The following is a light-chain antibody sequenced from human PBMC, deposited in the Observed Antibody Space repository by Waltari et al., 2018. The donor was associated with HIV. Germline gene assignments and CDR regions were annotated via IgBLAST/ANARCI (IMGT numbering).Light chain of an antibody. J-gene: IGLJ3*02. V-gene: IGLV2-23*02. Sequence: QSALTQPASVSGSPGQSITISCTATSSDVGSHNLVSWSQHHPGRAPKLIIYEVIKRPSGVSHRFSGSKSGNTASLTISGLQAEDEADYYCCSFADTNTWVFGGGTKLTVL. CDR2: EVI. CDR1: SSDVGSHNL. CDR3: CSFADTNTWV.